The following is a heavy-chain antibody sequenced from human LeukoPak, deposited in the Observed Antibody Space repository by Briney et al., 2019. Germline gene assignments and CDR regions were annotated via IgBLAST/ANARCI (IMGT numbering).Heavy chain of an antibody. J-gene: IGHJ4*02. CDR1: GFTFSNYE. CDR3: ARGRVTGDYIRDFDY. CDR2: ISSGGGTI. V-gene: IGHV3-48*03. Sequence: PGGSLRLSCTASGFTFSNYEMNWVRQAPGKGLEWVSYISSGGGTIYYADSVRGRFTISRDSAKKSLYLQMNSLRAEDTATYYCARGRVTGDYIRDFDYWRQGTLVTVFS. D-gene: IGHD4-17*01.